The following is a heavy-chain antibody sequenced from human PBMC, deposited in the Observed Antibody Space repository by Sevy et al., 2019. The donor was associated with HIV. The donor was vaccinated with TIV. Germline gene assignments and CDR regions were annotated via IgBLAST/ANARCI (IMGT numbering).Heavy chain of an antibody. J-gene: IGHJ4*02. D-gene: IGHD2-15*01. CDR3: ARDKGYCSGGSCWRYFNY. CDR1: GYTFTSYA. CDR2: INAGNGNT. V-gene: IGHV1-3*01. Sequence: ASVKVSCKACGYTFTSYAMHWVRQAPGQRLEWMGWINAGNGNTKYSQKFQGRVTITRDTSASTAYMELSSLRSEDTAVYYCARDKGYCSGGSCWRYFNYWGQGTLVTVSS.